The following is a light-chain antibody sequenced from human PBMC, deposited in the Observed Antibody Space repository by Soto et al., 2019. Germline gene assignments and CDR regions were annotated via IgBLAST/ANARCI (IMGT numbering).Light chain of an antibody. Sequence: EIVVTQSPATLSVSPGERATLSCRASQSVGNNFAWYQQKPGQAPRLLIFATSTRATGVPARFSGSGSGKEFNRTISSLESEDFAVYYCQQYGDWPLTFGGGAKVEIE. V-gene: IGKV3-15*01. CDR1: QSVGNN. CDR3: QQYGDWPLT. CDR2: ATS. J-gene: IGKJ4*01.